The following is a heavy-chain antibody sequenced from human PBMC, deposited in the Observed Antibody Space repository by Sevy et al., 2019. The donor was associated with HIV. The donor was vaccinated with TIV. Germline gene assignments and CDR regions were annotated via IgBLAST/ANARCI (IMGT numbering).Heavy chain of an antibody. Sequence: GGSLRLSCAASGFTFSSYSMNWVRQAPGKGLEWVSYIISSSSTIYYADSVKGRFTISRDNAKNSLYLQMNSLRDEDTAVYYCARDRYDFSPYYFDYWGQGTLVTVSS. V-gene: IGHV3-48*02. J-gene: IGHJ4*02. CDR1: GFTFSSYS. D-gene: IGHD3-3*01. CDR2: IISSSSTI. CDR3: ARDRYDFSPYYFDY.